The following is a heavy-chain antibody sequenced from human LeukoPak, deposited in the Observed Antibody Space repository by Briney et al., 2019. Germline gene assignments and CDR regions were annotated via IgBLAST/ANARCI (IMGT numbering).Heavy chain of an antibody. CDR3: AKDPINWGSIYFDC. CDR2: ISGSSDNT. CDR1: GFTFSNYA. J-gene: IGHJ4*02. V-gene: IGHV3-23*01. D-gene: IGHD7-27*01. Sequence: GGSLRLSCEASGFTFSNYAMSWVRQAPGKGMEWVSSISGSSDNTNYADSVKGRFTISRDNSKNILYLQMNSLTAEDTAVYWCAKDPINWGSIYFDCWGQGTLVTVSS.